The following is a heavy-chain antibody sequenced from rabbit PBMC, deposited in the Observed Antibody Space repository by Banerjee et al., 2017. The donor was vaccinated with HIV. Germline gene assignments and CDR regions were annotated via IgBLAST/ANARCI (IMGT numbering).Heavy chain of an antibody. Sequence: QSLEESGGDLVKPGASLTLTCTASGFSFSSNYWICWVRQAPGKGLEWIACIWGGNSNNIYYASWAKGRFTISKTSSTTVTLQMTSLTAADTATYFCARWGDVLLDLWGPGTLVTVS. J-gene: IGHJ4*01. D-gene: IGHD1-1*01. CDR2: IWGGNSNNI. V-gene: IGHV1S40*01. CDR3: ARWGDVLLDL. CDR1: GFSFSSNYW.